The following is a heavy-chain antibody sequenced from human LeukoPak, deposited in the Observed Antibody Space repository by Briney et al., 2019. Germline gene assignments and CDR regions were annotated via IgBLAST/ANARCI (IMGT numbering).Heavy chain of an antibody. J-gene: IGHJ4*02. V-gene: IGHV3-30-3*01. Sequence: PGRSLRLSCAASGFTFSSYAMHWVRQAPGKGLEWVAVICYDGSNKYYADSVKGRFTISRDNSKNTLYLQMNSLRAEDTAVYYCARESRPIVVVVAATSIYFDYWGQGTLVTVSS. CDR2: ICYDGSNK. CDR1: GFTFSSYA. D-gene: IGHD2-15*01. CDR3: ARESRPIVVVVAATSIYFDY.